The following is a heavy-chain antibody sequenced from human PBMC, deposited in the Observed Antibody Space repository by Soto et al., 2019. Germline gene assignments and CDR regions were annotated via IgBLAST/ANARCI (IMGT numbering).Heavy chain of an antibody. J-gene: IGHJ4*02. V-gene: IGHV4-39*02. Sequence: QLQLQESGPGLVKPSETLSLSCTVSGGSINSNSHFWGWIRQPPGKGLEWIGSLSYAGSPHYNPSLGGRVTISVDTTKNQLSLKLRSVTAADTAVYYCAREKDPPEDGYNFGYWGQGSLVTVSS. D-gene: IGHD6-25*01. CDR1: GGSINSNSHF. CDR3: AREKDPPEDGYNFGY. CDR2: LSYAGSP.